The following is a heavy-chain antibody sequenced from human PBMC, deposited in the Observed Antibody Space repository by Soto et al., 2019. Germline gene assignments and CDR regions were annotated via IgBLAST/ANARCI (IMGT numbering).Heavy chain of an antibody. CDR3: ARDCSCISCPPPPYYYYGMDV. V-gene: IGHV3-11*06. CDR1: GFTFSDYY. Sequence: QVQLVESGGGLVKPGGSLRLSCAASGFTFSDYYMSWIRQAPGKGLEWLSYISGGGTYTNYADSVKGRFTISRDNAKNSPYLQMNSLRVEDTAVYYCARDCSCISCPPPPYYYYGMDVWGQGTTVSVSS. D-gene: IGHD2-2*01. CDR2: ISGGGTYT. J-gene: IGHJ6*02.